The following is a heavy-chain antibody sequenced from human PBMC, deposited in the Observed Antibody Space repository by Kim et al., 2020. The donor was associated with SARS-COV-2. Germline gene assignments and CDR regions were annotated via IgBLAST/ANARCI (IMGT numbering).Heavy chain of an antibody. D-gene: IGHD3-10*01. CDR1: GGSISSGDYY. V-gene: IGHV4-30-4*01. J-gene: IGHJ5*02. Sequence: SETLSLTCTVSGGSISSGDYYWSWIRQPPGKGLEWIGYIYYSGSTYYNPALKSRVTISVDTSKNQFSLKLSSVTAADTAVYYCARVVRGLAGDWFDPWGQGTLVTVSS. CDR2: IYYSGST. CDR3: ARVVRGLAGDWFDP.